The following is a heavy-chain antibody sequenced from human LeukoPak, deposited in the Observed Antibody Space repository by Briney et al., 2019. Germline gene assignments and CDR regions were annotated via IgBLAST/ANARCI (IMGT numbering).Heavy chain of an antibody. CDR2: IRSKANSYAT. CDR3: AKVSSGSYYDY. J-gene: IGHJ4*02. V-gene: IGHV3-73*01. CDR1: RFTFSGSA. Sequence: GGSLLLSCAASRFTFSGSAMHWVRQASGKGLEWVGRIRSKANSYATAYAASVKGRFTISRDDSKNTAYLQMNSLKTEDTAVYYCAKVSSGSYYDYWGQGTLVTVSS. D-gene: IGHD1-26*01.